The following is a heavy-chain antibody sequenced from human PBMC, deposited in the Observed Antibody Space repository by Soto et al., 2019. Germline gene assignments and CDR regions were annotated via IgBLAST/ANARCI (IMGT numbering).Heavy chain of an antibody. CDR2: INPSGGST. V-gene: IGHV1-46*01. CDR1: GYIFANHY. D-gene: IGHD3-22*01. CDR3: ARADYYDGSGFYYDY. Sequence: QVQLVQSGAEVKKPGASMKVSCKASGYIFANHYIHWVRQAPGQGLEWMGIINPSGGSTNYLQKFQGRVTMTRDTSTSTVYMELRSLRSEDTAVYFCARADYYDGSGFYYDYWGQGTLVTVSS. J-gene: IGHJ4*02.